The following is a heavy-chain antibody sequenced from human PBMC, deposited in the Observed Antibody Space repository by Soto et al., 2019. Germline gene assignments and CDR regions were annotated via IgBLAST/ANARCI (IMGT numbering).Heavy chain of an antibody. Sequence: SQTLTLTCVISGDSVSSNSAAWNWIRQSPSRGLEWLGRTYYRSKWYNDYAVSVKSRMTVNPDTSKNQFSLQLNSVTPEDTAVYYCARGQRYSFDIWGQGTMVTVSS. CDR2: TYYRSKWYN. J-gene: IGHJ3*02. V-gene: IGHV6-1*01. D-gene: IGHD3-16*02. CDR3: ARGQRYSFDI. CDR1: GDSVSSNSAA.